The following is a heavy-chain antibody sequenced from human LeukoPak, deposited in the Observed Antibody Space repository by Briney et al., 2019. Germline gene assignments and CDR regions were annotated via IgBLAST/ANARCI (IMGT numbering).Heavy chain of an antibody. D-gene: IGHD3-10*01. Sequence: EASVKVSCKASGYTFTSYYIHWVRQAPGQGLEWMGIINPSGGSTSYAQKFRGRVTMTRDTSTSTVYMELSSLRSEDTAVYYCARDSAMVRGRPYYFDYWGQGTLVTVSS. V-gene: IGHV1-46*01. CDR3: ARDSAMVRGRPYYFDY. CDR2: INPSGGST. J-gene: IGHJ4*02. CDR1: GYTFTSYY.